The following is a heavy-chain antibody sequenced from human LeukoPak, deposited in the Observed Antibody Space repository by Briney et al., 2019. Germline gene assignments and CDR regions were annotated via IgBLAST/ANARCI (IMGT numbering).Heavy chain of an antibody. CDR1: GGTFSSYA. CDR2: INPTSGGT. D-gene: IGHD3-10*01. Sequence: ASVKVSCKASGGTFSSYAISWVRQAPGRGLEWMGWINPTSGGTNYAQRFQDRVTMAWDTSVSAAYMELSSLRSDDTAVYYCARDLSFYGSGSYYFGYWGQGTLVTVSS. CDR3: ARDLSFYGSGSYYFGY. J-gene: IGHJ4*02. V-gene: IGHV1-2*02.